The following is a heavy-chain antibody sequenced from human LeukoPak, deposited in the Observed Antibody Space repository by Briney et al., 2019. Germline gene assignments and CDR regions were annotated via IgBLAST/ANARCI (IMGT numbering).Heavy chain of an antibody. J-gene: IGHJ4*02. CDR2: MNEDGSEK. CDR1: GFGFSNYW. CDR3: ARDRGYSNFDY. V-gene: IGHV3-7*01. D-gene: IGHD4-11*01. Sequence: GGSLRLSCAASGFGFSNYWMGWVGQAPGKGREGVANMNEDGSEKNYVDSVKGRFTISRDNAQDSLYLQMNSLRAEDTAVYYCARDRGYSNFDYWGQGTLLTVSS.